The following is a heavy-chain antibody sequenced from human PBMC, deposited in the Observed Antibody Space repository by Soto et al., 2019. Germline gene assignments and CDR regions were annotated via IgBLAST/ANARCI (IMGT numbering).Heavy chain of an antibody. J-gene: IGHJ4*02. CDR2: ISDSGGDT. D-gene: IGHD6-6*01. CDR3: AKRVEYSSSTHYFDY. Sequence: EVQLLESGGGLVQPGGSLRLACAASGFTFSGYAMSWVRQAPGKGLEWVSAISDSGGDTYYADSVKGRFTISRDNSKNTLYLQMNSLRAEDTDVYYCAKRVEYSSSTHYFDYWGQGTLVTVSS. CDR1: GFTFSGYA. V-gene: IGHV3-23*01.